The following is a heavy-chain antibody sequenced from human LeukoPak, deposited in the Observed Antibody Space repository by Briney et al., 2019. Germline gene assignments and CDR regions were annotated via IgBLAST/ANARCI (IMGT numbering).Heavy chain of an antibody. Sequence: PGRSLRLSCTASGFTFSNYAMHWVRQAPGKGLEWMAIIWYDGSYKYYADSVKGRFTISRDNSKNTLYLQVNSLTAEDTAVYYCARGNSDAFDIWGHGTMVTISS. J-gene: IGHJ3*02. CDR3: ARGNSDAFDI. CDR1: GFTFSNYA. V-gene: IGHV3-33*01. CDR2: IWYDGSYK. D-gene: IGHD4-23*01.